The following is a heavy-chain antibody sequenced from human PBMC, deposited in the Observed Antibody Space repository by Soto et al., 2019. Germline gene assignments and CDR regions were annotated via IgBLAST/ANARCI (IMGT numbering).Heavy chain of an antibody. CDR3: ARVVKAGDYGDYGRYYFDY. Sequence: QVQLVQSGAEVKKPGASVKVSCKASGYTFTTYGITWVRQAPGQGLEWMGWISAYSGNTNYAQKLQGRLTVTTDPSPNTAYMDLRSLRSDDTAVYYCARVVKAGDYGDYGRYYFDYWGHGTLVTVSS. D-gene: IGHD4-17*01. CDR2: ISAYSGNT. V-gene: IGHV1-18*04. CDR1: GYTFTTYG. J-gene: IGHJ4*01.